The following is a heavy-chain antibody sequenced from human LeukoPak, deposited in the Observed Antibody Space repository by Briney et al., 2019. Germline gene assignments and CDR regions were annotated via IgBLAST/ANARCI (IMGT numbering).Heavy chain of an antibody. CDR2: IYYTGT. CDR1: GGSVTDYY. V-gene: IGHV4-59*02. J-gene: IGHJ4*02. D-gene: IGHD7-27*01. Sequence: PSESLSLTCTVSGGSVTDYYWSWIRQSPGKGLEWIGYIYYTGTSYNPSLKSRVTISADTSKNQFSLKLISVTAADTAVYYCASRKLGNDYWGQGTLVTVSS. CDR3: ASRKLGNDY.